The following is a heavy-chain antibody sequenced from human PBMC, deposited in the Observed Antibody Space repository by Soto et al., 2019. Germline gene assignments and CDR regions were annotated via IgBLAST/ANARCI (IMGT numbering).Heavy chain of an antibody. V-gene: IGHV4-4*02. CDR1: GDSVTSNVW. CDR2: AYHNGLT. D-gene: IGHD6-19*01. Sequence: SETLSLTCAVSGDSVTSNVWWGWVRQPPGKGLEWIGEAYHNGLTDYNPSLKSRVTMSVDTSKNEFSLKLTSLTAADTAIYYCARDAAVPGESDRFDYWGQGTLVTVS. CDR3: ARDAAVPGESDRFDY. J-gene: IGHJ4*02.